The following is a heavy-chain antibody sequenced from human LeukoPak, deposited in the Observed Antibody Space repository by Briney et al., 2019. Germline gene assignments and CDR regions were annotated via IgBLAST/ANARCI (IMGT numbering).Heavy chain of an antibody. D-gene: IGHD6-13*01. CDR2: IYTSGST. J-gene: IGHJ3*02. V-gene: IGHV4-61*02. Sequence: SQTLSLTCTVSGGSISSGSYYWSWIRQPAGKGLEWIGRIYTSGSTNYNPSLKSRVTISVDTSKNQFSLKLSSVTAADTAVYYCARDLPPLYSSSWSDAFDIWGQGTMVTVSS. CDR3: ARDLPPLYSSSWSDAFDI. CDR1: GGSISSGSYY.